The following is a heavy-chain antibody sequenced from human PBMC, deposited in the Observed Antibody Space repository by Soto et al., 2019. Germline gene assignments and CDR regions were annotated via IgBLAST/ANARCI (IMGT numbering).Heavy chain of an antibody. J-gene: IGHJ5*02. CDR3: TTDLWRIAVVVGSTGYFNP. CDR2: IRSKAYGGTT. V-gene: IGHV3-49*03. CDR1: GFTFGDYA. Sequence: GGSLRLSCTASGFTFGDYAMSWFRQAPGKGLEWVGFIRSKAYGGTTEYAASVKGRFTISRDDSKNTLYLQMNSLKTEDTAVYYCTTDLWRIAVVVGSTGYFNPWGQGTPVTVSS. D-gene: IGHD2-15*01.